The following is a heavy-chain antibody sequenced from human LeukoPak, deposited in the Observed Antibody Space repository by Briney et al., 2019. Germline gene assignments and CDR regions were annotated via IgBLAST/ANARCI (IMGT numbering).Heavy chain of an antibody. CDR1: GFPFSNSW. Sequence: GSLRLSCAVSGFPFSNSWMYWVRQAPGKGLEGVANIKSDGSGISYVDSVKGRFIISRDNARNSLYLQMNSLRVEDTGVYFCAGGNSMDVWGKGTAVTVSS. CDR3: AGGNSMDV. J-gene: IGHJ6*04. D-gene: IGHD1/OR15-1a*01. CDR2: IKSDGSGI. V-gene: IGHV3-7*03.